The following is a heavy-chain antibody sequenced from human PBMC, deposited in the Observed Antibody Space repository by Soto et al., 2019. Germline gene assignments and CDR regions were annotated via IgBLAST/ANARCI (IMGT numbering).Heavy chain of an antibody. J-gene: IGHJ4*02. CDR2: ITSGCRSI. CDR1: GFTFSXCE. Sequence: SXRXSCTRTGFTFSXCEMNWVRQAPGKGLEWVSYITSGCRSIYYADSVKVRFIITRENAENSLYMQMNSMRHEDTAVYYCVRRIGSPDHWGQATLGTVSS. CDR3: VRRIGSPDH. V-gene: IGHV3-48*03. D-gene: IGHD2-15*01.